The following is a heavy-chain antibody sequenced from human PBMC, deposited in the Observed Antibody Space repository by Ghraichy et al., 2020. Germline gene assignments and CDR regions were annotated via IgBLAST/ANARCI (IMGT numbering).Heavy chain of an antibody. CDR3: ARHQKHGYDYLFDS. J-gene: IGHJ4*02. CDR1: GGSISTNAYL. D-gene: IGHD5-12*01. Sequence: SETLSLTCTVSGGSISTNAYLWGWIRQPPGKGLERIGSFYYSGSTYYNPSLESRVAISVDSSKNHFSLKLSSVTAADTAVYFCARHQKHGYDYLFDSWGQGTLVTVSS. CDR2: FYYSGST. V-gene: IGHV4-39*01.